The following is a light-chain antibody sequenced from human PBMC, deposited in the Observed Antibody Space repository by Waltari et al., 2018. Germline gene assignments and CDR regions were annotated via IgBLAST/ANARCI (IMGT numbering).Light chain of an antibody. J-gene: IGLJ1*01. Sequence: QSALTQPASVSGSPGQSITISCTGTSSDVGTYNLVSWYQQHPGKGPKLMIYEVTKRPSGVSNRFSGSKSGNTASLTISGLRAEDEAEYYCCSYAGSKFYVFGTGTKVTVL. CDR2: EVT. CDR3: CSYAGSKFYV. V-gene: IGLV2-23*02. CDR1: SSDVGTYNL.